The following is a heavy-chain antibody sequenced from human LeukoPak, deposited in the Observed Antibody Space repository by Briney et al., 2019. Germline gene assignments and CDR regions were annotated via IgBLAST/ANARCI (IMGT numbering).Heavy chain of an antibody. J-gene: IGHJ4*02. V-gene: IGHV3-48*02. D-gene: IGHD3-10*01. CDR1: GFTFSSYN. CDR3: TRGRGADY. CDR2: ISSSSGTI. Sequence: GSLRLSCVASGFTFSSYNMNWVRQAPGKGLEWVSYISSSSGTIYYADSVKGRFSISRDNAKNSLYLQMNSLRDEDTAVYFCTRGRGADYWGQGTLVTVSS.